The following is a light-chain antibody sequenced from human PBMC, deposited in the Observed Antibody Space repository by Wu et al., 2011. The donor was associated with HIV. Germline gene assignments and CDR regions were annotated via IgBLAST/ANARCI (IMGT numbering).Light chain of an antibody. CDR1: QSVTSNY. CDR3: QQYSNSPQIT. J-gene: IGKJ3*01. Sequence: DTLLTQSPGTLSLSPGERATLSCRASQSVTSNYLAWYQQKPGQAPRLLIYATSNRATGIPDRISGSGSGTLFTLTISRLEPEDFAVYYCQQYSNSPQITFGPGTKVDIK. V-gene: IGKV3-20*01. CDR2: ATS.